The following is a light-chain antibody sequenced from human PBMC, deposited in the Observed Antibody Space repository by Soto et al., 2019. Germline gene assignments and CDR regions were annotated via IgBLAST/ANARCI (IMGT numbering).Light chain of an antibody. CDR2: GAS. Sequence: EIVLTQSPGTLSLSPGERATLSCRASQSVSSSYLAWYQQKPGQAPRLLIYGASSRATGIPDRFSGSGSGTEFTLTISSLQSEDFAVYYCQQYNKWPPFGQGTKVDIK. CDR1: QSVSSSY. V-gene: IGKV3-20*01. J-gene: IGKJ1*01. CDR3: QQYNKWPP.